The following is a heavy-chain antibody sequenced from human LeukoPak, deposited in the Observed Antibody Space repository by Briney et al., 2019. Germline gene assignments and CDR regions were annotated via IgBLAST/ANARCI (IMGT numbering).Heavy chain of an antibody. CDR3: AREGTDYYGSGSYYFDY. J-gene: IGHJ4*02. V-gene: IGHV3-30*04. CDR1: GFTFSSYA. Sequence: PGGSLRLSCAASGFTFSSYAMHWVRQAPGKGLEWVAVISYDGSNKYYADSVKGRFTISRDNSKNTLYLQMNSLRAEDTAVYYCAREGTDYYGSGSYYFDYWGQGTLVTVSS. D-gene: IGHD3-10*01. CDR2: ISYDGSNK.